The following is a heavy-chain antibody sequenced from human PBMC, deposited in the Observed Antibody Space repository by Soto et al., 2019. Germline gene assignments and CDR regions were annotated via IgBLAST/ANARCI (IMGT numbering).Heavy chain of an antibody. CDR2: IVPMFGTS. CDR3: NRGSECDFWSGDL. D-gene: IGHD3-3*01. Sequence: QERLVQPGAAVRKPGSSVKVSCKVTGGTSTRYAINWVRQAPGQGLEWMGGIVPMFGTSKYAQKFQGRVTITWDTSTIIAYMALRSLRSEDTSVYYGNRGSECDFWSGDLRGQGTLVSVAS. V-gene: IGHV1-69*06. CDR1: GGTSTRYA. J-gene: IGHJ4*02.